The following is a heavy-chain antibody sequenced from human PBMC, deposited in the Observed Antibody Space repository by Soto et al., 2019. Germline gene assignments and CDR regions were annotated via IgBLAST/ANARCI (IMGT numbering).Heavy chain of an antibody. Sequence: KPSETLSLTCAVYGGSFSGYYWSWIRQPPGKGLEWIGEINHSGSTNYNPSLKSRVTISVDTSKNQFSLKLSSVTAADAAVYYCASGRITIFGVVTWAYYYSMDVWGHGTTVTVSS. CDR3: ASGRITIFGVVTWAYYYSMDV. CDR2: INHSGST. J-gene: IGHJ6*02. V-gene: IGHV4-34*01. CDR1: GGSFSGYY. D-gene: IGHD3-3*01.